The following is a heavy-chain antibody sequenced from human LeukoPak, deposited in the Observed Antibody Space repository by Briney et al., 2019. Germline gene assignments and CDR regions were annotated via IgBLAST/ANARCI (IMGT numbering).Heavy chain of an antibody. CDR2: VGSSSTYI. V-gene: IGHV3-21*01. CDR1: GFTFSSYS. Sequence: GGSLRLSCAASGFTFSSYSMSWVRQAPGKGLEWVSSVGSSSTYIYYADSVKGRFTISRDNAKNSLYLQMNSLRAEDTAVYYCAASTKHTAMVDYWGQGTLVTVSS. J-gene: IGHJ4*02. CDR3: AASTKHTAMVDY. D-gene: IGHD5-18*01.